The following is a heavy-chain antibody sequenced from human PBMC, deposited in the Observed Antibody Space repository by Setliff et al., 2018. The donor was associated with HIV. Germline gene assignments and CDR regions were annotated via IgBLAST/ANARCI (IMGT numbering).Heavy chain of an antibody. CDR3: ARDFQTVVSAYSKFVS. V-gene: IGHV7-4-1*02. Sequence: ASVKVSCKASGYTFTSRALRWVRQAPGQGLEWMGRISTKTGNPTYAQGFTGRFAFSVDISGEPAFLELNGLKSDDTGVYYCARDFQTVVSAYSKFVSWGQGSQVTVSS. D-gene: IGHD2-21*01. J-gene: IGHJ5*01. CDR1: GYTFTSRA. CDR2: ISTKTGNP.